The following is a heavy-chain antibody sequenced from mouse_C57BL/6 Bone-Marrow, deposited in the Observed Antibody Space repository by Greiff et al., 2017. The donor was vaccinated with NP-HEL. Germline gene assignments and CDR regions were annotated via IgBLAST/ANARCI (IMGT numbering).Heavy chain of an antibody. CDR1: GYTFTSYW. J-gene: IGHJ4*01. Sequence: QVQLQQPGAELVMPGASVKLSCKASGYTFTSYWMHWVKQRPGQGLEWIGEIDPSDSYTNYNQKFNGKSTLTVDKSSSTAYMQLSSLTSEDSAVYYCARWLLRRDAMDYWGQGTSVTVSS. D-gene: IGHD2-3*01. CDR2: IDPSDSYT. V-gene: IGHV1-69*01. CDR3: ARWLLRRDAMDY.